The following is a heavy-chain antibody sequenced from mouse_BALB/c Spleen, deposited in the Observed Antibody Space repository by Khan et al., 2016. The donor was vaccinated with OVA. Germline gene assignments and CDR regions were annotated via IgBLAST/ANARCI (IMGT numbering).Heavy chain of an antibody. CDR1: GYSITSDYA. CDR2: ISYSGRT. CDR3: ARSVTITTVVATDFDY. V-gene: IGHV3-2*02. Sequence: VQLKESGPGLVKPSQSLSLTCTVTGYSITSDYAWNWIRQFPGNKLEWMGYISYSGRTSYNPSLKSRISLTRDTSKNTFFLQLQSVTTEDTATYDCARSVTITTVVATDFDYWGQGTTLTGSS. D-gene: IGHD1-1*01. J-gene: IGHJ2*01.